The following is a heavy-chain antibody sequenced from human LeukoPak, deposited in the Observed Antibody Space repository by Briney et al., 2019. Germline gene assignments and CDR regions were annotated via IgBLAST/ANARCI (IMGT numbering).Heavy chain of an antibody. J-gene: IGHJ4*02. CDR3: ARVGLGSGSSDC. D-gene: IGHD3-10*01. CDR1: GGSISSYY. CDR2: IYYSGST. Sequence: SETLSLTCTVSGGSISSYYWSWIRQPPGKGLEWIGYIYYSGSTNYNPSLKSRVTISVDTSKNQFSLKLSSVTAADTAVYYCARVGLGSGSSDCWGQGTLVTVSS. V-gene: IGHV4-59*08.